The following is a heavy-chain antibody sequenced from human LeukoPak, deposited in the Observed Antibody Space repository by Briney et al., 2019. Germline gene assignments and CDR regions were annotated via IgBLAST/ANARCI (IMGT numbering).Heavy chain of an antibody. J-gene: IGHJ4*02. CDR3: ARDLSIAVAATNIDY. CDR1: GYTFTSYG. CDR2: ISAYNGNT. Sequence: GESLKISCKGSGYTFTSYGISWVRQAPGQGLEWMGWISAYNGNTNYAQKLQGRVTMTTDTSTSTAYMELRSLRSDDTAVYYCARDLSIAVAATNIDYWGQGTLVTVSS. D-gene: IGHD6-19*01. V-gene: IGHV1-18*01.